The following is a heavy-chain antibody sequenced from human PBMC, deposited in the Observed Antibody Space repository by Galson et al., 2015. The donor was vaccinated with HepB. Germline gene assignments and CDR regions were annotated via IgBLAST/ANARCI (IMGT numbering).Heavy chain of an antibody. CDR1: GFTFSDYY. CDR3: ARDPYDSSGYHQAS. Sequence: SLRLSCAASGFTFSDYYMSWIRQAPGKGLEWVSYISSSSSYTNYADSVKGRFTISRDNAKNSLYLQMNSLRAEDTAVYYCARDPYDSSGYHQASWGQGTLVTVSS. J-gene: IGHJ4*02. V-gene: IGHV3-11*05. D-gene: IGHD3-22*01. CDR2: ISSSSSYT.